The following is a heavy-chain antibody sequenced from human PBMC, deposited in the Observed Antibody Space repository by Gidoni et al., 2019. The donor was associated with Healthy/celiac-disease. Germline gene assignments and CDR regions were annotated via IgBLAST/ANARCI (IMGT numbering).Heavy chain of an antibody. CDR1: GGSISSGSYY. D-gene: IGHD1-1*01. V-gene: IGHV4-61*02. CDR3: AREMGGRKRATVYYYYYYMDV. CDR2: IYTSGST. J-gene: IGHJ6*03. Sequence: QVQLQESGPGLVKTSQTLSLTCTVSGGSISSGSYYWSWIRQPAGKGLEWIGRIYTSGSTNYNPSLKSRVTMSVDTSKNQFSLKLSSVTAADTAVYYCAREMGGRKRATVYYYYYYMDVWGKGTTVTVSS.